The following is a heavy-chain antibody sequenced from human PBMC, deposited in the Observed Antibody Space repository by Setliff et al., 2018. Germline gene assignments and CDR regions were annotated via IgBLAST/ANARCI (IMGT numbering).Heavy chain of an antibody. D-gene: IGHD2-2*01. CDR3: ARRAAYCSSTSCYGIDY. Sequence: PSETLSLTCTVSGHSISSASYWGWIRQSPGKGLEWIATVHHSGAAPYNPSLKSRLTISVDTSKNQFSLKLSSVTAADTAVYYCARRAAYCSSTSCYGIDYWGQGTLVTVSS. V-gene: IGHV4-38-2*02. CDR1: GHSISSASY. CDR2: VHHSGAA. J-gene: IGHJ4*02.